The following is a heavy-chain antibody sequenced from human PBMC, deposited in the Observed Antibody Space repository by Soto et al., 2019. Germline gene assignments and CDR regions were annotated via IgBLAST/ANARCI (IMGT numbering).Heavy chain of an antibody. D-gene: IGHD2-15*01. V-gene: IGHV3-23*01. CDR3: EIDDFSICNGPANNFVMDV. Sequence: PGGPLRLSCAASGFTFSNYAMTWVRQAPGKGLEWVSGVTRGGSAYYADSVKGRFTISRDNSKNTVFLQMNSLRAEDTAIYYCEIDDFSICNGPANNFVMDVWGKGTTVTVSS. CDR1: GFTFSNYA. CDR2: VTRGGSA. J-gene: IGHJ6*04.